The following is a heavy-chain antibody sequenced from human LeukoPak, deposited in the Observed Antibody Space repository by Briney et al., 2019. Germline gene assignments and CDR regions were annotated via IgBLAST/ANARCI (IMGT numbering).Heavy chain of an antibody. CDR3: ARVGYCSGGSCYGGDY. CDR1: GFTFSSYG. V-gene: IGHV3-33*01. D-gene: IGHD2-15*01. CDR2: IWYDGSNK. Sequence: GRSLRLSCAASGFTFSSYGMHWVRQAPGKGLEWVAVIWYDGSNKYYADSVKGRFTISRDNSKNTLCLQMNTLRAEDTAVYYCARVGYCSGGSCYGGDYWGQGTLVTVSS. J-gene: IGHJ4*02.